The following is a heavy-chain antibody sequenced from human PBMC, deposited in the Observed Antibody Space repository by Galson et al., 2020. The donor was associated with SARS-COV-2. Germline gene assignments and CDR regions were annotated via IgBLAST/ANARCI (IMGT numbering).Heavy chain of an antibody. J-gene: IGHJ6*02. Sequence: AEVKGACKGTGDNITKNYMDWVRQDTERGIEWMGIINPSGGTKAYAQKFQGRVTMTRDRSTSTVHMELSSLRSEDTAVYYCAREYYYDSSEDYYGIDVWGQGTTVTVSS. V-gene: IGHV1-46*03. CDR2: INPSGGTK. CDR3: AREYYYDSSEDYYGIDV. D-gene: IGHD3-22*01. CDR1: GDNITKNY.